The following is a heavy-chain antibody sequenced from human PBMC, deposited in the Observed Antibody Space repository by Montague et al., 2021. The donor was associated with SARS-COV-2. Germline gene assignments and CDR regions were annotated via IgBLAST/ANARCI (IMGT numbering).Heavy chain of an antibody. CDR2: I. Sequence: PALVKPTQTLTLTCTFSGFSLSTSGVCVSWIRQPPGKALEWLALIQRISEDQAHHLKGPSTNQVVLTMTNMDPVDTGTYYCARMGSAVPGIMSTYNFNIWGQGTQVTVSS. V-gene: IGHV2-70*13. CDR3: ARMGSAVPGIMSTYNFNI. D-gene: IGHD6-19*01. CDR1: GFSLSTSGVC. J-gene: IGHJ4*02.